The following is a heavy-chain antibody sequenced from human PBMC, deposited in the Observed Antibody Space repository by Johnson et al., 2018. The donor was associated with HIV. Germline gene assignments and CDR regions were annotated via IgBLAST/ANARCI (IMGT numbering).Heavy chain of an antibody. V-gene: IGHV3-11*04. CDR2: ISSSGSTI. D-gene: IGHD3-22*01. CDR1: RFTFSDYY. J-gene: IGHJ3*02. CDR3: ARSEVSSGYYYTPFVDAFDI. Sequence: QVQLVESGGGLVKPGGSLRLSCAASRFTFSDYYMRWIRQTPGKGLAWVSYISSSGSTIYYADSVTGRFTISSDNAKNSLYLQMNSLRAEDTAVYYCARSEVSSGYYYTPFVDAFDIWGQGTMVTVSS.